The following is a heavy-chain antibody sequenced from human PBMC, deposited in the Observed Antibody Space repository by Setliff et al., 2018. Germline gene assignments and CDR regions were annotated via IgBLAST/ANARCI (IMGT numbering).Heavy chain of an antibody. D-gene: IGHD3-10*02. CDR3: VRDDVRGYYMDV. V-gene: IGHV3-7*01. CDR1: GFTFSSYW. Sequence: GGSLRLSCAASGFTFSSYWMHWVRQAPGKGLVWVANIKQDGSEKYYVDSVKGRFTISRDNAKNSLYLQMNSLRAEDTAVYYCVRDDVRGYYMDVWGKGTTVTVSS. CDR2: IKQDGSEK. J-gene: IGHJ6*03.